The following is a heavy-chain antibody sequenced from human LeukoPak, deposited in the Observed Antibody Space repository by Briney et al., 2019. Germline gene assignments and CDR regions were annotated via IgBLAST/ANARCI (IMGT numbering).Heavy chain of an antibody. D-gene: IGHD5-24*01. CDR2: IKEDGSEK. J-gene: IGHJ4*02. CDR1: GFTFSSFW. Sequence: GRSLRLSCAASGFTFSSFWMSWVRQAPGKGLEWVANIKEDGSEKYYVDSVKGRFAISRDNPQNSLYLQMSSLRAEDTALYFCARDDGYRSYDYGGQGTLVTVSS. CDR3: ARDDGYRSYDY. V-gene: IGHV3-7*01.